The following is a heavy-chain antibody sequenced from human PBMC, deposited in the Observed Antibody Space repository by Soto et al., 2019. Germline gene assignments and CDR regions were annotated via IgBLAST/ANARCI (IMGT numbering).Heavy chain of an antibody. D-gene: IGHD2-2*01. V-gene: IGHV3-49*03. CDR3: TREACSSTSCYERYYYYYMDV. CDR1: GFTFSNAW. CDR2: IRSKAYGGTT. Sequence: GGSLRLSCAASGFTFSNAWMSWFRQAPGKGLEWVGFIRSKAYGGTTEYAASVKGRFTISRDDSKSIAYLQMNSLKTEDTAVYYCTREACSSTSCYERYYYYYMDVWGKGTTVTVSS. J-gene: IGHJ6*03.